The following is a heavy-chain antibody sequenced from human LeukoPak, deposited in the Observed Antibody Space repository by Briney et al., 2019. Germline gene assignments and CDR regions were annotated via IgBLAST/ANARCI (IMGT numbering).Heavy chain of an antibody. D-gene: IGHD1-14*01. V-gene: IGHV3-48*03. Sequence: GGSLRLSCAASGFTFNIYEMKWARQAPGKGLEWISYISADRNVIYYADSVKGRFIISRDNAKNSLYLQLNSLRAEDTAVYYCAGSRYPEPQDLDYWGQGTLVSVSS. CDR2: ISADRNVI. J-gene: IGHJ4*02. CDR1: GFTFNIYE. CDR3: AGSRYPEPQDLDY.